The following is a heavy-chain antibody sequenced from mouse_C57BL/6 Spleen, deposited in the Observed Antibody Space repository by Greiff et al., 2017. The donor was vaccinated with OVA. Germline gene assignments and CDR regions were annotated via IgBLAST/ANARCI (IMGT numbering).Heavy chain of an antibody. D-gene: IGHD1-1*02. CDR1: GYTFTSYW. Sequence: QVQLQQPGAELVKPGASVKLSCKASGYTFTSYWMQWVKQRPGQGLEWIGEIDPSDSYTTSTQKFKGKATVTVDTSSSTAYMQLSSRTAEDAAVYYCARGGGYYAMDYWGKGTSVTVSS. CDR3: ARGGGYYAMDY. V-gene: IGHV1-50*01. CDR2: IDPSDSYT. J-gene: IGHJ4*01.